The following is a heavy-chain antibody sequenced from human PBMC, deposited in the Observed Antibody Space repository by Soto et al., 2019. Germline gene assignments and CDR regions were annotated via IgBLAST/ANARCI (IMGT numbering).Heavy chain of an antibody. V-gene: IGHV3-30-3*01. CDR3: ARDRVPAAIAGVGYYYYYGMDV. CDR1: GFTFSSYA. CDR2: ISYDGSNK. J-gene: IGHJ6*02. Sequence: QVQLVESGGGVVQPGRSLRLSCAASGFTFSSYAMHWVRQAPGKGLEWVAVISYDGSNKYYADSVKGRFTISRDNSKNTLYMDMNSLRAEDTAVYYCARDRVPAAIAGVGYYYYYGMDVWGQGTTVTVSS. D-gene: IGHD2-2*01.